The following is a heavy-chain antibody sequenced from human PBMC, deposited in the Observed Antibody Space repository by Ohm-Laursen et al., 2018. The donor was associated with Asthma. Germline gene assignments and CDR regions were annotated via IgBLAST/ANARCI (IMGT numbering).Heavy chain of an antibody. CDR1: GGSISSGGYY. V-gene: IGHV4-61*08. Sequence: GTLSLTCIVSGGSISSGGYYWSWIRQHPGKGLEWIGYISYSGSTKYNPSLKSRVTISLDTSKNQFSLELSSVTAADTAVYHCARGGYGTSRRWFDPWGQGTLVTVSS. D-gene: IGHD6-13*01. J-gene: IGHJ5*02. CDR2: ISYSGST. CDR3: ARGGYGTSRRWFDP.